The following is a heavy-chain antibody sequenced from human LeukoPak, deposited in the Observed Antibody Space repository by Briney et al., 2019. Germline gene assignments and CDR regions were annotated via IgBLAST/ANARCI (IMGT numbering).Heavy chain of an antibody. Sequence: GGSLRLSCAASGFTVSSNYMSWVRQAPGKGLEWVSVIYSGGSTYYADSVKGRFTISRDNSKNTLYLQMNSLRAEDTAVYYCARHQTYYYDSSGYQLDYRGQGTLVTVSS. CDR2: IYSGGST. CDR3: ARHQTYYYDSSGYQLDY. CDR1: GFTVSSNY. D-gene: IGHD3-22*01. V-gene: IGHV3-66*02. J-gene: IGHJ4*02.